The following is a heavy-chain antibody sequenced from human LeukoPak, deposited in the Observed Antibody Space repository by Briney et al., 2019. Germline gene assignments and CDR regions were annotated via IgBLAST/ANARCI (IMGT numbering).Heavy chain of an antibody. CDR3: ARPYDFWSGYAFDI. V-gene: IGHV1-8*03. D-gene: IGHD3-3*01. J-gene: IGHJ3*02. CDR2: MNPNRGNT. Sequence: ASVKVSCKASGYTFTSYDINWVRQATGQGLEWMGWMNPNRGNTGYAQKFQGRVTITRNTSISTAYMELSSLRSEDTAVYYCARPYDFWSGYAFDIWGQGTMVTVSS. CDR1: GYTFTSYD.